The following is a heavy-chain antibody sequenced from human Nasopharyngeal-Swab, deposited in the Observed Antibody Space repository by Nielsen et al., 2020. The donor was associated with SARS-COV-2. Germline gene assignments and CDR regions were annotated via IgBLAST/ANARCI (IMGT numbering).Heavy chain of an antibody. Sequence: SETLSLTCAVYGGSFSGYYWSWIRQPPGKGLEWIGEINHSGSTNYNPSLKSRVTISVDTSKNQFSLKLSSVTAADTAVYYCARQNNYDILTGYSQFSNWFDPWGQGTLVTVSS. CDR2: INHSGST. D-gene: IGHD3-9*01. CDR3: ARQNNYDILTGYSQFSNWFDP. CDR1: GGSFSGYY. V-gene: IGHV4-34*01. J-gene: IGHJ5*02.